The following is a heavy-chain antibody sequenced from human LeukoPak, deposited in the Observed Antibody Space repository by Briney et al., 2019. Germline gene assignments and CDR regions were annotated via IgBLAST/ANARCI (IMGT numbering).Heavy chain of an antibody. Sequence: GRSLRLSCAASGFTFSSYGMHWVRQAPGKGLEWVAVIWYDGSNKYYADSVKGRFTISRDNSKNTLYLQMNSLRAEDTAVYYCAREVMYSYGYDYWGQGTLVTVSS. CDR3: AREVMYSYGYDY. CDR1: GFTFSSYG. CDR2: IWYDGSNK. D-gene: IGHD5-18*01. J-gene: IGHJ4*02. V-gene: IGHV3-33*01.